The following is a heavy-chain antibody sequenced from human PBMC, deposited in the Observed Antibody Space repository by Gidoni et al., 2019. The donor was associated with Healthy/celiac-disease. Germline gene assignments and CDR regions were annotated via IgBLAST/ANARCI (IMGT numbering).Heavy chain of an antibody. CDR1: GFTFADSA. V-gene: IGHV3-9*01. D-gene: IGHD3-3*01. CDR2: IRWNSGSI. J-gene: IGHJ3*02. Sequence: EVQLVESGGGLVQPGRSLRLPCSPSGFTFADSALHWVRQAPGKGLEWVSGIRWNSGSIGYADSVKGRFTISRDNAKNSLYLQMNSLRAEDTALYYCAKGGGLRFLEWLSPSGNFDIWGQGTMVTVSS. CDR3: AKGGGLRFLEWLSPSGNFDI.